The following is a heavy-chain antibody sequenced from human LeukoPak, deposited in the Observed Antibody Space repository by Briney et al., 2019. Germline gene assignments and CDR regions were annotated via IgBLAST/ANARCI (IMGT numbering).Heavy chain of an antibody. V-gene: IGHV4-31*03. CDR3: ARDGDDILTGYLDY. J-gene: IGHJ4*02. Sequence: SQTLSLTCTVSDGSISSGGYYWSWIRQHPGKGLEWIGYIYYSGSTYYNPSLKSRVTISVDTSKNQFSLKLSSVTAADTAVYYCARDGDDILTGYLDYWGQGTLVTVSS. CDR1: DGSISSGGYY. D-gene: IGHD3-9*01. CDR2: IYYSGST.